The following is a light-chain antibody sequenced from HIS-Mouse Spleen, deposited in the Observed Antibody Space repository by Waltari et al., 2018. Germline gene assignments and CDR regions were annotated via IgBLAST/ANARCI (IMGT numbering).Light chain of an antibody. CDR1: ALPKKH. CDR2: EDS. CDR3: YSTDSSGNHRV. J-gene: IGLJ2*01. Sequence: SYELTQPPSVSVSPGQTARITCSGDALPKKHDYWYQQKSGQAPVLVIYEDSKRPAGIPERFSGSSSGTMATLTISGAQVEDEADYYCYSTDSSGNHRVFGGGTKLTVL. V-gene: IGLV3-10*01.